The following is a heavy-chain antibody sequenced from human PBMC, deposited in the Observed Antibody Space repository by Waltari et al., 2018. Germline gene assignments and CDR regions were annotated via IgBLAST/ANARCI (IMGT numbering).Heavy chain of an antibody. CDR1: GGSFSGYY. Sequence: VQLQQWGAGLLKPSETLSLTCAVYGGSFSGYYWSWIRQPPGKGLEGVSAISEIVGRTCYADSVKGRFTVSRDSSKNTLYLQMNSLRAEDTAVYYCAKVVVTGPGDYWYFDLWGRGTLVTVSS. J-gene: IGHJ2*01. V-gene: IGHV3-23*01. CDR2: ISEIVGRT. CDR3: AKVVVTGPGDYWYFDL. D-gene: IGHD6-19*01.